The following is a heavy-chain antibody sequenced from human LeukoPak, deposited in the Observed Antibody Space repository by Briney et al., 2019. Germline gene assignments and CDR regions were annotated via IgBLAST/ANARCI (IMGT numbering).Heavy chain of an antibody. CDR2: VSAYNGNT. Sequence: ASVKVSCKASGYTFTNYDITWVRQAPEQGLEWMGWVSAYNGNTDHAQKVQGTVTMTTDTSTSTAYMELRSLRSDDTAVYYCARGVVPYYDILTGYSHYYYYMDVWGKGTTVTISS. V-gene: IGHV1-18*01. CDR3: ARGVVPYYDILTGYSHYYYYMDV. J-gene: IGHJ6*03. CDR1: GYTFTNYD. D-gene: IGHD3-9*01.